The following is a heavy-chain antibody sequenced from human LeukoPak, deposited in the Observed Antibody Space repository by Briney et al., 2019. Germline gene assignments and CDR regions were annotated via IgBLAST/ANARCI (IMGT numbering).Heavy chain of an antibody. J-gene: IGHJ6*03. Sequence: PGGSLRLSCAASGFTFSSYSMNWVRQAPGKGLEWVSSISSSSSYIYYADSVKGRFTISRDNAKNSLYLQMNSLRAEDTAVYYCARGKQQLVRLYYYYMDVWGKGTTVTVSS. CDR1: GFTFSSYS. CDR3: ARGKQQLVRLYYYYMDV. V-gene: IGHV3-21*01. D-gene: IGHD6-13*01. CDR2: ISSSSSYI.